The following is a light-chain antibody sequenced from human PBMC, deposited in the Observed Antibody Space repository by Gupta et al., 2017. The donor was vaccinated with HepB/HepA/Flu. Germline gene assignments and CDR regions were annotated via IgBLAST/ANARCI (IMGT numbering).Light chain of an antibody. Sequence: HSVLTQSTSISGTPGQRVTISCSGSSSNVGSNNVNWYQQFPGTAPKLLIYYNDERPSGVPDRISGSKSGTSASLAISGLQSEDEADYYCAAWDTSLNAVVLGGGTKLTVL. CDR3: AAWDTSLNAVV. J-gene: IGLJ2*01. CDR1: SSNVGSNN. CDR2: YND. V-gene: IGLV1-44*01.